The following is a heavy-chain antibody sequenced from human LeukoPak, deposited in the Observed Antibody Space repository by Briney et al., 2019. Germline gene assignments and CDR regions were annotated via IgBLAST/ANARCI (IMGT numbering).Heavy chain of an antibody. CDR1: GFTFSHHG. V-gene: IGHV3-23*01. D-gene: IGHD6-25*01. Sequence: GGSLRLSCAASGFTFSHHGMNWVRQAPGKGLEWASGVGPSGARTYYADSVKGRFTVSRDNSKNMVFLQMNSLRAEDTAVYYCAKGSGTAEDYWGQGTLVTVSS. CDR2: VGPSGART. J-gene: IGHJ4*02. CDR3: AKGSGTAEDY.